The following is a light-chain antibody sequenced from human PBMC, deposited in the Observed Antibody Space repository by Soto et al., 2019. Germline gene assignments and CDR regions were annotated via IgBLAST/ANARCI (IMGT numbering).Light chain of an antibody. Sequence: EMMMSQSPAILSVSPGESATLSCRASQSVNSNYLAWYQQHPGQPPRLLIYGISTRATGIPARFSGSGSGTEFTLTISSLQSEDVGVYFCQQYHMWPLTSGGGTKVDIK. J-gene: IGKJ4*01. CDR2: GIS. V-gene: IGKV3-15*01. CDR1: QSVNSN. CDR3: QQYHMWPLT.